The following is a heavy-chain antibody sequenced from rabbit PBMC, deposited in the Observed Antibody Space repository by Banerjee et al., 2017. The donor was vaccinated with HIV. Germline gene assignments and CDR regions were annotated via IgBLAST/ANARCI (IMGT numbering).Heavy chain of an antibody. Sequence: QEQLEESGGDLVKPGASLTLTCTASGLDFSSSYWLCWVRQAPGKGLEWIACIYTGSSGRTYYASWAKGRFTISKTSSTTVTLQMTSLTAADTATYFCARADSYYKLWGPGTLVTV. CDR2: IYTGSSGRT. CDR1: GLDFSSSYW. D-gene: IGHD8-1*01. V-gene: IGHV1S45*01. J-gene: IGHJ4*01. CDR3: ARADSYYKL.